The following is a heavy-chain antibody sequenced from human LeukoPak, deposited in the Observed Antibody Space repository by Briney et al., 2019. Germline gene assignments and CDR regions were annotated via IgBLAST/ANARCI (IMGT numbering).Heavy chain of an antibody. J-gene: IGHJ4*02. D-gene: IGHD6-13*01. Sequence: TSETLSLTCTVSGGSISSYYWSWIRQPPGKGLEWIGYIYYSGSTNYNPSLKSRVTISVDTSKNQFSLRLSSVTAADTAVYYCASDIAAASDYWGQGTLVTVSS. CDR3: ASDIAAASDY. CDR1: GGSISSYY. V-gene: IGHV4-59*01. CDR2: IYYSGST.